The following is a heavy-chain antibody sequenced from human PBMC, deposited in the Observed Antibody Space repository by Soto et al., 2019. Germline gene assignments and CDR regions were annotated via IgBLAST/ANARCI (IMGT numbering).Heavy chain of an antibody. CDR3: ARGGRTSPFSY. J-gene: IGHJ4*02. CDR1: GFTVSNSD. D-gene: IGHD1-1*01. Sequence: EVQLVESGGGLIQPGGSLRLSCAASGFTVSNSDMSWVRQAPGKGLEWLSLIYNSGSTYYADSVKGRFTMSRDNSKNTRYLQITRLRAEDTAVYYCARGGRTSPFSYWGQGTLVPVSS. V-gene: IGHV3-53*01. CDR2: IYNSGST.